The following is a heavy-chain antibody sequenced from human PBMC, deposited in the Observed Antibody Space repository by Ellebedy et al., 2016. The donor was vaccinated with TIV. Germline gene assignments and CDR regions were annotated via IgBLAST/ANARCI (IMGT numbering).Heavy chain of an antibody. Sequence: GGSLRLSXAASGFTFSNYWMYWVRQAPGKGLVWVSRINSDGSSTSYADSVKGRFTISRDNAKNTLYLQMNSLRAEDAAVYYCAGEWMRGMDVWGQGTTVTVSS. V-gene: IGHV3-74*01. CDR1: GFTFSNYW. CDR2: INSDGSST. CDR3: AGEWMRGMDV. J-gene: IGHJ6*02. D-gene: IGHD2-2*03.